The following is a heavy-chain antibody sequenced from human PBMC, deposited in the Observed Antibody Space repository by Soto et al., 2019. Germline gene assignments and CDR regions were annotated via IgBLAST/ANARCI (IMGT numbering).Heavy chain of an antibody. CDR3: AKDRGYGGIVAGTPDY. CDR1: GFTVSSSA. Sequence: EVQLAESGGGLVQPGGSLRLSCAASGFTVSSSAMIWVRQAPGKGLEWVATFSAGGSRYYADSVKGRFTISRNSSQNTLYLQMNGLRAEDTALYHCAKDRGYGGIVAGTPDYWGQGTLVTVSS. V-gene: IGHV3-23*04. D-gene: IGHD6-19*01. J-gene: IGHJ4*02. CDR2: FSAGGSR.